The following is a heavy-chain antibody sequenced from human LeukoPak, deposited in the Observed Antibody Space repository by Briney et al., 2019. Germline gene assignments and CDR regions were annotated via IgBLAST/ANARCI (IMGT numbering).Heavy chain of an antibody. CDR1: GFTSRGSA. D-gene: IGHD3-22*01. V-gene: IGHV3-23*01. Sequence: RGSLRLSCAAPGFTSRGSAISWVRQAPGEGVEWVSAISGSGGSTYYADSVKGRFTISRDNSKNTLYLQMNSLRAEDTYVSKCVLYDIRGYLPYYFDYWGQGTLVTVSS. CDR3: VLYDIRGYLPYYFDY. J-gene: IGHJ4*02. CDR2: ISGSGGST.